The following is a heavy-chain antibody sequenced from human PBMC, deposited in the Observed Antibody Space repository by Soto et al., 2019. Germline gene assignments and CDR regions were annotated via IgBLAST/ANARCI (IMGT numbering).Heavy chain of an antibody. CDR2: VYYSGPT. Sequence: QLQLQESGPGLVKPSETLSLTCTVSGGSITRTIYYWGWIRQPPGRGLEWIGSVYYSGPTYYNPSHTSRLTVFVDTSKNQFSLKFSSVTAADTAVYYCASRSVDDEVRFDYWGQGTLVTVSS. V-gene: IGHV4-39*01. CDR3: ASRSVDDEVRFDY. CDR1: GGSITRTIYY. D-gene: IGHD3-3*01. J-gene: IGHJ4*02.